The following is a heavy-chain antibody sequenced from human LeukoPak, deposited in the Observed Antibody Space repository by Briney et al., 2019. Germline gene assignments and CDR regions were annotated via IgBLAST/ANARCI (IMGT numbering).Heavy chain of an antibody. CDR3: ARRKRYYYGSGTRGGNWFDP. J-gene: IGHJ5*02. CDR2: IFYSGST. Sequence: PSETLSLTCTVSGDSISSSSSYWGWIRQPPGKGLEWIGSIFYSGSTFYNPSLKSRVTISVDTSKNQFSLKLSSVTAADTAVYYCARRKRYYYGSGTRGGNWFDPWGQGTLVTVSS. CDR1: GDSISSSSSY. D-gene: IGHD3-10*01. V-gene: IGHV4-39*07.